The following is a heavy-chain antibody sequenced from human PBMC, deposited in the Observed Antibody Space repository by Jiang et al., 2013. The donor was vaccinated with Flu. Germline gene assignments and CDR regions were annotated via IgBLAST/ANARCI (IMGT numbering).Heavy chain of an antibody. Sequence: NTAAWNWIRQSPSRGLEWLGRTYYRSQWSNDYALSVKSRITINADTSKSQVSLQLNSVTPEDTAVYYCARVGTKGGAFDIWGQGTMVTVSS. V-gene: IGHV6-1*01. CDR3: ARVGTKGGAFDI. CDR1: NTAA. D-gene: IGHD1-26*01. J-gene: IGHJ3*02. CDR2: TYYRSQWSN.